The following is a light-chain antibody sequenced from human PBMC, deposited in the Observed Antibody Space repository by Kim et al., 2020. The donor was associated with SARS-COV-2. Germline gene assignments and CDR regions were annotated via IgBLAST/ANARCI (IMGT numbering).Light chain of an antibody. J-gene: IGKJ2*01. CDR1: QSVLYSSNNKNY. CDR3: KQYYTTPYT. Sequence: RATINCKYSQSVLYSSNNKNYLTWYQQKPGQPPKLLIYWASTRESGVPDRFSGSGSGTDFTLTISSLQAEDVAVYYCKQYYTTPYTFGPGTKLEIK. CDR2: WAS. V-gene: IGKV4-1*01.